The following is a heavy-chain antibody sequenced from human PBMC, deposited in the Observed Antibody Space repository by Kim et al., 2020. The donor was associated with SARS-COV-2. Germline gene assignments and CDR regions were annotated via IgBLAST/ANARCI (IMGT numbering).Heavy chain of an antibody. V-gene: IGHV3-48*02. CDR1: GFTFSSYS. CDR2: ISSSSSTI. Sequence: GGSLRLSCAASGFTFSSYSMNWVRQAPGKGLEWVSYISSSSSTIYYADSVKGRFTISRDNAKNSLYLQMNSLRDEDTAVYYCARDDLNYDSSGMAPEDVWGQGTTVTVSS. J-gene: IGHJ6*02. D-gene: IGHD3-22*01. CDR3: ARDDLNYDSSGMAPEDV.